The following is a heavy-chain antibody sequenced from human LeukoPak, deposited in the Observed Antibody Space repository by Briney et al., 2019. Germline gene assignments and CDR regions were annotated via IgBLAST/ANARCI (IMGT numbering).Heavy chain of an antibody. V-gene: IGHV1-8*01. CDR1: GYTSTSPD. CDR3: ARYTQHYGFDI. CDR2: MNPRDNT. J-gene: IGHJ3*02. Sequence: EASVKVSCKASGYTSTSPDINWVRQATGRGLEWLGWMNPRDNTGYAQNFQGKVTLTRDKSINTAYMELSSLRSEDTAVYYCARYTQHYGFDIWGQGTMVTVSA. D-gene: IGHD3-3*02.